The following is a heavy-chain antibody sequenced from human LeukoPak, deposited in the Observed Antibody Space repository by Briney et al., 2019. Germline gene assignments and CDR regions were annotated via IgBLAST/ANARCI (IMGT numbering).Heavy chain of an antibody. CDR3: ARGTMTTGYFDD. J-gene: IGHJ4*02. V-gene: IGHV3-21*01. CDR2: INSRSSHI. D-gene: IGHD4-11*01. Sequence: PGGSLRLSCAASRFTFSSYTMNWVRQAPGKGLEWVSSINSRSSHIYYADSVKGRFTTSRDNAKGSLYLQMDSLRDEYTAVYYCARGTMTTGYFDDWGQGTLVTVSS. CDR1: RFTFSSYT.